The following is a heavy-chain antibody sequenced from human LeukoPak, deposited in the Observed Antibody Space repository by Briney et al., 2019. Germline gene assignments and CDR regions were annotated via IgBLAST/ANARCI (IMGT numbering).Heavy chain of an antibody. CDR3: ARDQDIVVVVAALRQREMGGFDP. D-gene: IGHD2-15*01. CDR1: GYTFTNYD. CDR2: MNPKSGNT. J-gene: IGHJ5*02. V-gene: IGHV1-8*01. Sequence: GASVKVPCKASGYTFTNYDINWVRQATGQGPEWMGWMNPKSGNTGYAQKFQGRVTMTRNTSISTDYMELSSLRSDDTAVYYCARDQDIVVVVAALRQREMGGFDPWGQGTLVTVSS.